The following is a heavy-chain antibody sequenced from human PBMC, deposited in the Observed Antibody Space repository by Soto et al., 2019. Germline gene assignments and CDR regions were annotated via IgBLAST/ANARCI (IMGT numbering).Heavy chain of an antibody. J-gene: IGHJ4*02. CDR3: ARDTKIPANAILEGR. D-gene: IGHD2-2*01. CDR2: INPNSGGT. CDR1: VYTFTDYF. V-gene: IGHV1-2*02. Sequence: VEMVQSGAAVKKPGASVRVACKASVYTFTDYFIHWVRQAPGQGLEWMGWINPNSGGTNYAQKFQGRVTMTRDTSITTDYLDLSRMRSDDTATYYCARDTKIPANAILEGRWGQGTLVTVSS.